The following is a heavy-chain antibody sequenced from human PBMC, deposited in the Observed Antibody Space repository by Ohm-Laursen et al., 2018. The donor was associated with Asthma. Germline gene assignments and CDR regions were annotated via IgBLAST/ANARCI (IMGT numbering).Heavy chain of an antibody. J-gene: IGHJ6*02. Sequence: ASVKVSCKTSGYPFDPYAIHWVRQAPGQRLEWMGWMHPGNGLTKISEKFQGRLTITRDTSATTVFMELSSLRSEDTAVYYCARLSDDSIEKQEGYGMDVWGQGTTVTVSS. D-gene: IGHD4-11*01. V-gene: IGHV1-3*01. CDR1: GYPFDPYA. CDR2: MHPGNGLT. CDR3: ARLSDDSIEKQEGYGMDV.